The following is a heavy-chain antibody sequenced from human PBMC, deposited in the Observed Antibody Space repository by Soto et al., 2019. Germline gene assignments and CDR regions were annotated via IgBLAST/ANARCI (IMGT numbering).Heavy chain of an antibody. CDR3: ASHSSGYHLRPFDY. CDR2: TIPIFGTA. Sequence: ASVKVSCKASGGTFSSYAISCVRQAPGQGLEWMGGTIPIFGTANYAQKFQGRVTITADESTSTAYMELSSLRSEDTAVYYYASHSSGYHLRPFDYWGQGTLVTVSS. V-gene: IGHV1-69*13. CDR1: GGTFSSYA. D-gene: IGHD3-22*01. J-gene: IGHJ4*02.